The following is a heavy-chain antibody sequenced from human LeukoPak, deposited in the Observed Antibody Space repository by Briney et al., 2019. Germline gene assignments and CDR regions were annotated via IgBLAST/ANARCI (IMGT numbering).Heavy chain of an antibody. CDR3: ASETVSGVLTPHSFHR. Sequence: PSETLSLTSSFPGGFLSNFYWNWIRQSPGKGLECMGFVFHGGNVNYNPSLRSRLRMSLDTSRNRVSLKLTLVTAADTAVYYCASETVSGVLTPHSFHRWGRGTPVTASS. CDR2: VFHGGNV. CDR1: GGFLSNFY. J-gene: IGHJ4*02. V-gene: IGHV4-59*12. D-gene: IGHD3-3*01.